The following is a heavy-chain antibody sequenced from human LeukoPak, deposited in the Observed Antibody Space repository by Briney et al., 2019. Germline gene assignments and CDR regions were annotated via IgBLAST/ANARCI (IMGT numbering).Heavy chain of an antibody. CDR1: GFTLSSYE. CDR3: PRDSGVPGMDD. CDR2: ISSSGSTI. J-gene: IGHJ6*02. Sequence: GGSLRLSCAASGFTLSSYEMNWVRQAPGKGQEWVSYISSSGSTIYYADSVKGRFTISSDNAKNSLYLQVNSLRAEDTAVYYCPRDSGVPGMDDWGQGTTVTVSS. D-gene: IGHD3-10*01. V-gene: IGHV3-48*03.